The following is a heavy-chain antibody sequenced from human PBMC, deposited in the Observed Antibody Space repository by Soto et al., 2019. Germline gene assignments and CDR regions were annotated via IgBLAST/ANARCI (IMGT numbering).Heavy chain of an antibody. J-gene: IGHJ5*02. CDR1: GFTFSNYF. CDR2: MSGDGKTI. CDR3: ARTYVPGIAGFDP. D-gene: IGHD1-1*01. V-gene: IGHV3-74*01. Sequence: LRLSCAASGFTFSNYFMHWVRQVPGEGLVWVSRMSGDGKTISYADSVKGRFTISRDNAKNTPYLQMNSLRVEDTAVYYCARTYVPGIAGFDPWGQGTLVTVSS.